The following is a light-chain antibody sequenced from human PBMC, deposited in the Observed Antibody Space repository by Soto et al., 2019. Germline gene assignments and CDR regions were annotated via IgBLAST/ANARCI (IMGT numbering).Light chain of an antibody. CDR3: QQYNSYSRWT. CDR2: DAS. CDR1: QSISSW. J-gene: IGKJ1*01. V-gene: IGKV1-5*01. Sequence: DIPMTQSPSTLSASVGDRVTITCRASQSISSWLAWYQQKPGKAPKRLIYDASSLESGVPSRFSGSGSATEFTLNISSLQPDDFATYYCQQYNSYSRWTFAQGTKVEIK.